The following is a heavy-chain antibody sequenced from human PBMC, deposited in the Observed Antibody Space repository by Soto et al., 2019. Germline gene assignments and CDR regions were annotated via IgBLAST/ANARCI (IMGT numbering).Heavy chain of an antibody. CDR3: ARVDHRGYFAILTDY. CDR2: IYDSVNT. Sequence: PSETLSLTCTVYGDSLSSGGHYWSWIRQHPGKGLEWIGHIYDSVNTHYSPSLRSRVTISADMSKNQFSLNLRSVTAADTAVYYCARVDHRGYFAILTDYWGQGTLVTVSS. V-gene: IGHV4-31*03. CDR1: GDSLSSGGHY. J-gene: IGHJ4*02. D-gene: IGHD3-9*01.